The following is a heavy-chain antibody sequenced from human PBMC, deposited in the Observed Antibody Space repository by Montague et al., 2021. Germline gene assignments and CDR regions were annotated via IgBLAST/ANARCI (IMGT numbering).Heavy chain of an antibody. CDR3: ARAGPRTYGGDSLDY. J-gene: IGHJ4*02. CDR2: VYYTGTT. Sequence: SETLSLTCTVSGDSINFYYWSWIRQPPGKGLEWIGYVYYTGTTNYNPSLKSRVTISVDTSRNQFFLNVNSVTAADTAVYYCARAGPRTYGGDSLDYWGQGALVTVSS. V-gene: IGHV4-59*08. D-gene: IGHD3-10*01. CDR1: GDSINFYY.